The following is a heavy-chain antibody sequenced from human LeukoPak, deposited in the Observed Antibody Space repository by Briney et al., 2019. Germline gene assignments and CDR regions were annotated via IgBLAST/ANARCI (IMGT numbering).Heavy chain of an antibody. Sequence: PSETLSLTCTVSGGSISSSSYYWGWIRQPPGKGLEWIGSIYYSGSTYYNPSLKSRVTISVDTSKNQFSLKLSSVTAADTAVYYCARGYSSGWYRAGRGYFDYWDQGTLVTVSS. CDR2: IYYSGST. CDR3: ARGYSSGWYRAGRGYFDY. V-gene: IGHV4-39*01. D-gene: IGHD6-19*01. CDR1: GGSISSSSYY. J-gene: IGHJ4*02.